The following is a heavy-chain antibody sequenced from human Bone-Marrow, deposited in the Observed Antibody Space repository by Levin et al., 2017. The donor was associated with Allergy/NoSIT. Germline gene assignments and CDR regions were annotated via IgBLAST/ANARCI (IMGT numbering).Heavy chain of an antibody. V-gene: IGHV5-51*01. CDR3: ARAAVDDVTLIPEYFDH. J-gene: IGHJ4*02. D-gene: IGHD5-12*01. Sequence: PGGSLRLSCEAIGYTFVEYWIAWVRQMPGKGLEWMGVFYPRDSDARYSPSFQGQVTISGDASVTTAYLQLSDLKASDTAIYYCARAAVDDVTLIPEYFDHWGQGTLVTVSS. CDR2: FYPRDSDA. CDR1: GYTFVEYW.